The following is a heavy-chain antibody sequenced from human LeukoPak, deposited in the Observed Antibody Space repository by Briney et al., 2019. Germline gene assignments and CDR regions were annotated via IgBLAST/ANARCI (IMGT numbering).Heavy chain of an antibody. J-gene: IGHJ4*02. D-gene: IGHD6-6*01. CDR2: INHSGST. V-gene: IGHV4-34*01. CDR1: GGSFSGYY. CDR3: ASLRRVIAARPGYFDY. Sequence: PSETLSLTCAVYGGSFSGYYWSWLRQPPGKGLEWIGEINHSGSTNYNPSLKSRVTISVDTSKNQFSLKLSSVTAADTAVYYCASLRRVIAARPGYFDYWGQGTLVTVSS.